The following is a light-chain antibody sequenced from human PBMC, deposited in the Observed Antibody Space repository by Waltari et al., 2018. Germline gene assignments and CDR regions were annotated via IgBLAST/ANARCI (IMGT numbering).Light chain of an antibody. J-gene: IGKJ2*01. V-gene: IGKV3-20*01. CDR1: QSLTKRY. Sequence: EVVLTQSPDTLSLSPGERATLPCRASQSLTKRYLAWYQQKPGQAPRLLIYGASSRAPGIPNRFSGSGSGTDFTLTISRLEPEDFAVYYCQQYGSSILYTFGQGTKLEIK. CDR3: QQYGSSILYT. CDR2: GAS.